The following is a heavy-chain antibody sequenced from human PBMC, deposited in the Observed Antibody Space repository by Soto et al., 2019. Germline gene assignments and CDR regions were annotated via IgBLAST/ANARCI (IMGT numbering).Heavy chain of an antibody. CDR2: LYARVIT. CDR3: AREAAPYYYGMDV. V-gene: IGHV4-4*07. CDR1: GGSIRYYY. Sequence: SETLSLTCPLCGGSIRYYYCSWIRQPAWKGLEWIGRLYARVITKYNPSLKSLVTMSLDTSNNQFSLKLSSVTAAETAVYYPAREAAPYYYGMDVWGKGTTVTVSS. J-gene: IGHJ6*04. D-gene: IGHD6-6*01.